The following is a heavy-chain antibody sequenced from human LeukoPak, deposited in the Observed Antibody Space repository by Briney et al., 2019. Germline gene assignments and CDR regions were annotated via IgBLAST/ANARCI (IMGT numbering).Heavy chain of an antibody. V-gene: IGHV1-2*04. Sequence: ASVKVSCKASGYTFTGYYMHWVRQAPGQGLEWMGWINPNSGGTNYAQKFQGWVTMTRDTSISTAYMELSRLRSDDTAVYYCARVSGSGWYLFDYWGQGTLVTVSS. CDR1: GYTFTGYY. CDR3: ARVSGSGWYLFDY. D-gene: IGHD6-19*01. J-gene: IGHJ4*02. CDR2: INPNSGGT.